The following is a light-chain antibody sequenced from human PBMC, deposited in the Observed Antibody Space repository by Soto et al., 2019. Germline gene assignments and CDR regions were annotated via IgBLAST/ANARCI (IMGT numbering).Light chain of an antibody. CDR1: QSIYDS. CDR2: AAS. Sequence: DIHVTDSRSSLAGSLVGRVAGTCRASQSIYDSLHCDQHKPGQAPTVLIYAASSLQNGVPARFGGSGSGTDFTLTISNLQPDDCAIYYCQQSFSIPLTFGGGTKVDIK. V-gene: IGKV1-39*01. J-gene: IGKJ4*01. CDR3: QQSFSIPLT.